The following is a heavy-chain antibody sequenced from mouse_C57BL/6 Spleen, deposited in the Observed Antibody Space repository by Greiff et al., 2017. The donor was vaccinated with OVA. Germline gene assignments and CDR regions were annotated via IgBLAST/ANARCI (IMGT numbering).Heavy chain of an antibody. CDR1: GYTFTSYW. V-gene: IGHV1-64*01. Sequence: QVQLKQPGAELVKPGASVKLSCKASGYTFTSYWMHWVKQSPGQGLEWIGVIHPNSGSPNYNEKFKSKAPLNVDKSSSPAYMRLISRTSEDSAVYYCARGYSNSPYWDFEGWGTGTTVTVAS. J-gene: IGHJ1*03. D-gene: IGHD2-5*01. CDR3: ARGYSNSPYWDFEG. CDR2: IHPNSGSP.